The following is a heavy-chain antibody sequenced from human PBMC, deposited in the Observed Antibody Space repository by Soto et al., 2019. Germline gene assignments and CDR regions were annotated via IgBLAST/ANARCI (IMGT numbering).Heavy chain of an antibody. V-gene: IGHV4-31*03. CDR3: ARKQAGFFYGIDY. D-gene: IGHD3-3*01. CDR2: IDDSGYT. CDR1: GGSISTGGYY. J-gene: IGHJ4*02. Sequence: SETLSLTCTVSGGSISTGGYYWSWIRQYPGKGLEWLGYIDDSGYTFYSPSLQSRLTLSMDTSKNQFSLKMSSATAADTAVYFCARKQAGFFYGIDYWGQGTLVTVSS.